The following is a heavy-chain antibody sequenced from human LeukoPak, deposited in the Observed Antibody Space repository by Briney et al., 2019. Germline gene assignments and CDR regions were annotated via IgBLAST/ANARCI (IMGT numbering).Heavy chain of an antibody. CDR2: IYHSGST. D-gene: IGHD3-22*01. J-gene: IGHJ3*02. CDR1: GGSISSGGYS. V-gene: IGHV4-30-2*01. Sequence: SETLSLTCAVSGGSISSGGYSWSWIRQPPGKGLEWIGYIYHSGSTYYNPSLKSRVPISVDRSKNQFSLKLSSVTAADTAVYYCARDGVIGGAFDIWGQGTMVTVSS. CDR3: ARDGVIGGAFDI.